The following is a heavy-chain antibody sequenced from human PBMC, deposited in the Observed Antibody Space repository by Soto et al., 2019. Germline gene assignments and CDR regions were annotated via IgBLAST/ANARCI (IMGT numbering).Heavy chain of an antibody. CDR3: SRSPEVGVRGAY. CDR2: ITVGSSHI. D-gene: IGHD3-16*01. CDR1: GFPFSAYN. J-gene: IGHJ4*02. V-gene: IGHV3-21*01. Sequence: VSLRLSCTGSGFPFSAYNINWVRQAPGKGLEWVSSITVGSSHIYQPNSMKGRFTISRDDANNSVYLQIDSLRDEDTALYYCSRSPEVGVRGAYWGQGTLVTVSS.